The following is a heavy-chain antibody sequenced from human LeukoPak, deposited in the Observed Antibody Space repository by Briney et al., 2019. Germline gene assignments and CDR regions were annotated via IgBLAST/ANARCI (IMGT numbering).Heavy chain of an antibody. V-gene: IGHV3-23*01. CDR3: AKDIQLST. CDR2: IGASGEST. Sequence: GGSLRLSCAASGFTFSDAAMTWVRQAPGKGLEWVSLIGASGESTYYADSVKGRFTISRDNSKNTLSLQMNSLRVEDTAMYFCAKDIQLSTWGLGTMVTVSS. D-gene: IGHD5-24*01. CDR1: GFTFSDAA. J-gene: IGHJ3*01.